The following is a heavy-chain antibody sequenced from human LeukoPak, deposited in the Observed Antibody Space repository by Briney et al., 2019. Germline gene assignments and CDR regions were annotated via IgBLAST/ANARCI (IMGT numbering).Heavy chain of an antibody. J-gene: IGHJ4*02. V-gene: IGHV4-38-2*02. D-gene: IGHD3-3*01. CDR2: ITHTGNT. Sequence: SETLSLTCTVSGYSINSGYYWGWIRQSPGKGLEWIGEITHTGNTNYNPSLKSRVAISADAPEKQFFLRLSYVTAADTAVYYCASSSKVEWIDYDFWRGPIDDWGQGTPVTVSS. CDR3: ASSSKVEWIDYDFWRGPIDD. CDR1: GYSINSGYY.